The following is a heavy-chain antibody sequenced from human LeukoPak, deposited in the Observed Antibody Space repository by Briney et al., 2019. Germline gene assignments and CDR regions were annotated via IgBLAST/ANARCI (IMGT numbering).Heavy chain of an antibody. CDR3: ARESIAVAGAPFDY. V-gene: IGHV3-48*03. CDR2: ISSGSTI. J-gene: IGHJ4*02. D-gene: IGHD6-19*01. CDR1: GFTLSSYE. Sequence: GGSLRLSCAASGFTLSSYEMNWVRQAPGKGLEWVSYISSGSTIYDADSVKGRFTISRDNAKNSLYLQMNSLRAEDTAVYYCARESIAVAGAPFDYWGQGTLVTVSS.